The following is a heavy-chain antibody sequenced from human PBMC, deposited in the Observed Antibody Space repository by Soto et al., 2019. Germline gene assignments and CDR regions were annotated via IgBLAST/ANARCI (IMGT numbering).Heavy chain of an antibody. CDR2: ISYDGSNK. J-gene: IGHJ5*02. CDR1: GFSFSSYG. CDR3: AKDLFSGGSYPNWFDP. V-gene: IGHV3-30*18. D-gene: IGHD1-26*01. Sequence: QVQLVESEGGVVQPGRSLRLSCAASGFSFSSYGMHWVRQAPGKGLEWVALISYDGSNKFYADSVKGRFTISRDNSKNTLYLQVNSLRAEDTAVYYCAKDLFSGGSYPNWFDPWGQGTLVTVSS.